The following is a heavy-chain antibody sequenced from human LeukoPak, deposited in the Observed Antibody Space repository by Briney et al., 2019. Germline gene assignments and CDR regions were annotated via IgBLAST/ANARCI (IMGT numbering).Heavy chain of an antibody. CDR3: XXXXXXEIPMVRGAIFDY. CDR1: GFTFNDYW. D-gene: IGHD3-10*01. J-gene: IGHJ4*02. Sequence: GGSLRLSCVGSGFTFNDYWIHWVRQAPGKGLVWVSAIKTDGSAMQYADSVKGRFTISRDNAKNSLYLQMNSLRAEDTAVYYXXXXXXXEIPMVRGAIFDYWGQGTLVTVSS. CDR2: IKTDGSAM. V-gene: IGHV3-74*03.